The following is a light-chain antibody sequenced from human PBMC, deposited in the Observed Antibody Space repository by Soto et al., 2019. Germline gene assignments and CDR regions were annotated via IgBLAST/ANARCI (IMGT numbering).Light chain of an antibody. CDR2: TVN. Sequence: QSVLTQPASVSGSPGQSITISCTGTSSDVGAYNFVSWYQQHPGKAPKLMISTVNSRPSGVSNRFSGSKSGNTASLTISGLHAEDEADYYCISYTTTGTLWVFGGGTKVTVL. CDR3: ISYTTTGTLWV. J-gene: IGLJ3*02. CDR1: SSDVGAYNF. V-gene: IGLV2-14*01.